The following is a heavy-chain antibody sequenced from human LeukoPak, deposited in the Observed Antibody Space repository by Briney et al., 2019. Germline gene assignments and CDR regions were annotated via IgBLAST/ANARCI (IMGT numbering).Heavy chain of an antibody. Sequence: GGSLRLSCAASGFTFSNYGMSWVRQSPGKGLEWISRVSGSGGRTYYADSVKGRFTISRDNSKNTLSLQMNNLRADDTAVYYCAKSYASGSFYDYWGQGTLVTVSS. CDR2: VSGSGGRT. CDR1: GFTFSNYG. V-gene: IGHV3-23*01. D-gene: IGHD3-10*01. CDR3: AKSYASGSFYDY. J-gene: IGHJ4*02.